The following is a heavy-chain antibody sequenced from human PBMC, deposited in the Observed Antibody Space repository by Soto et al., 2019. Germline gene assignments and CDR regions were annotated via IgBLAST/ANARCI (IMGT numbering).Heavy chain of an antibody. CDR3: VTVNLVGAAYYFDY. J-gene: IGHJ4*02. CDR2: VYYSGTT. D-gene: IGHD1-26*01. CDR1: GGSIRNGDYY. Sequence: SETLSLTCTVSGGSIRNGDYYWGWIRQPPGEGLEWIGYVYYSGTTYSHPSLNSRVSISVDTSENQFSLRLTSVTAADTAVYYCVTVNLVGAAYYFDYWGPGTLVTVSS. V-gene: IGHV4-30-4*01.